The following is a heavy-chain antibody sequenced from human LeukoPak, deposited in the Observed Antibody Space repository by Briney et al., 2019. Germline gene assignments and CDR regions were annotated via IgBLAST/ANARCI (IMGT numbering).Heavy chain of an antibody. Sequence: SETLSLTCTVSGGSISSYYWSWIRQPAGKGLEWIGRIYTSGSTNYNPSLKSRVTMSVDTSKNQFSLKQSSVAAADTAVYYCARDTVRGGGNWFDPWGQGTLVTVSS. CDR3: ARDTVRGGGNWFDP. CDR1: GGSISSYY. V-gene: IGHV4-4*07. J-gene: IGHJ5*02. D-gene: IGHD3-10*01. CDR2: IYTSGST.